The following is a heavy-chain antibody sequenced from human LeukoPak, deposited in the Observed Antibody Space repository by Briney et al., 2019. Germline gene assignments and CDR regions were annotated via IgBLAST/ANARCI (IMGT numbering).Heavy chain of an antibody. CDR2: IYYSGST. V-gene: IGHV4-59*01. J-gene: IGHJ3*02. D-gene: IGHD2-2*01. Sequence: SETLSLTCTVSGGSISSYYWSWIRQPPGKGLEWIGYIYYSGSTNYNPSPKSRVTISVDTSKNQFSLKLSSVTAADTAVYYCARADCSSTSCYFPGAFDIWGQGTMVTVSS. CDR1: GGSISSYY. CDR3: ARADCSSTSCYFPGAFDI.